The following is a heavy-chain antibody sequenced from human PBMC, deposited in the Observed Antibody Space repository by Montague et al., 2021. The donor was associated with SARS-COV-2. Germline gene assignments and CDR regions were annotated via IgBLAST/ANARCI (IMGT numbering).Heavy chain of an antibody. J-gene: IGHJ4*02. Sequence: LRLSWSASGFTFRSYWMRWVRQVPGRGPVWVSRIKPDGTSTNYAASVKGRFTISRDNAKNTLSLQMNNLRAEDTAVYYCVRPLWFGDSDYFFESWGQGTLVTVSS. V-gene: IGHV3-74*01. CDR1: GFTFRSYW. CDR2: IKPDGTST. D-gene: IGHD3-10*01. CDR3: VRPLWFGDSDYFFES.